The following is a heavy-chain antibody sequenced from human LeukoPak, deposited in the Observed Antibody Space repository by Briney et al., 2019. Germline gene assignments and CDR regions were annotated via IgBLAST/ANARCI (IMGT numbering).Heavy chain of an antibody. V-gene: IGHV3-66*02. CDR3: ARDRRWDSSSPLDY. CDR2: IYSGGST. J-gene: IGHJ4*02. Sequence: PGGSLRLSRAASGFTVSSNYMSWVRQAPGKGLEWVSVIYSGGSTYYADSVKGRFTISRDNSKNTLYLQMNSLRAEDTAVYYCARDRRWDSSSPLDYWGQGTLVTVSS. D-gene: IGHD6-6*01. CDR1: GFTVSSNY.